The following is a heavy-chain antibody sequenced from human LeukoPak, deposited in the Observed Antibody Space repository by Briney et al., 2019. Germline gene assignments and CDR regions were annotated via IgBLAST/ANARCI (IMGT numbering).Heavy chain of an antibody. CDR1: GYTFTSYG. J-gene: IGHJ4*02. CDR3: AREPYYYGSGSYLAPDY. Sequence: ASVKVSCKASGYTFTSYGISWGRQAPGQGVEWMGWISAYNGNTNYAQKLQGRVTMTTDTSTSTAYMELRSLRSDDTAVYYCAREPYYYGSGSYLAPDYWGQGTLVTVSS. V-gene: IGHV1-18*01. CDR2: ISAYNGNT. D-gene: IGHD3-10*01.